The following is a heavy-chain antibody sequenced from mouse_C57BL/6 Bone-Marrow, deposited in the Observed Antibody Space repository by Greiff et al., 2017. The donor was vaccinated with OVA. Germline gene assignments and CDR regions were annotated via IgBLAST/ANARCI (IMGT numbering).Heavy chain of an antibody. Sequence: VQLQQPGAGLVKPGASVKVSCKASGFTFTSYWMHWVRQRPGQGLEWIGRIHPSGSDTNYPQKFKGKATLTVDKSSSTAYMQLSSLTSEDSAVYYGAGAQATDYWGQGTTLTVSS. CDR3: AGAQATDY. V-gene: IGHV1-74*01. CDR1: GFTFTSYW. CDR2: IHPSGSDT. D-gene: IGHD3-2*02. J-gene: IGHJ2*01.